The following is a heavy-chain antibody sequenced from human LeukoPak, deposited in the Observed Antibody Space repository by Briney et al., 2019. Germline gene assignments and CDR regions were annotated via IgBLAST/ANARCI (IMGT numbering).Heavy chain of an antibody. D-gene: IGHD3-22*01. Sequence: GGSLRLSCAASGFTFDDYAMHWVRQAPGKGLEWVSGISWNSGSIGYADSVKGRFTISRDNAKNSLYLQMNCLRAEDTALYYCAKGQYYYDSSGYYYGYWGQGTLVTVSS. J-gene: IGHJ4*02. CDR1: GFTFDDYA. V-gene: IGHV3-9*01. CDR3: AKGQYYYDSSGYYYGY. CDR2: ISWNSGSI.